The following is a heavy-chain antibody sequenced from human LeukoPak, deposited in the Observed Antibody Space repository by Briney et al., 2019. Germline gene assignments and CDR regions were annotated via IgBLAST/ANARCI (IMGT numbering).Heavy chain of an antibody. V-gene: IGHV4-61*08. CDR1: GGSISSGGYY. D-gene: IGHD3-10*01. Sequence: SETLSLTCTVSGGSISSGGYYWNWIRQPPGKGLEWIGYVYNSGSTNYNPSLKSRVSMFVDTSKNQFSLRLSSVTAADTAVYYCARSNVGAARHYHYGMDVWGQGTTVTVSS. J-gene: IGHJ6*02. CDR3: ARSNVGAARHYHYGMDV. CDR2: VYNSGST.